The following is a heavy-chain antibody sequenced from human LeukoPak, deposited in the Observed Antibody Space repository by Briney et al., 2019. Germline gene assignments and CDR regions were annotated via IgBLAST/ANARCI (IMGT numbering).Heavy chain of an antibody. CDR2: IGTAGAT. V-gene: IGHV3-13*01. J-gene: IGHJ4*02. CDR1: GFTFSNYA. CDR3: TRATAGFDY. Sequence: PGGSLRLSCVASGFTFSNYAMNWVRQAPGKGLEWVSGIGTAGATFYPGSVKGRFTISRENAKNSLYLQMNNLRVGDTAVYYCTRATAGFDYWGQGTLVTVSS.